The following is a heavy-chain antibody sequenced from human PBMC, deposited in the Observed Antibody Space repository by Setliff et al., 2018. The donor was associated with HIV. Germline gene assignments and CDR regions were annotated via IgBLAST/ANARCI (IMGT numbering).Heavy chain of an antibody. Sequence: SETLSLTCAVYGGSFSSYYWGWIRQPPGKGLEWIGSIYYSGSTYYNPSLKSRVTISADTSKNQFSLKLSSVTAADTAVYFCARHAAAAPFRYWGQGTPVTVSS. J-gene: IGHJ4*02. CDR1: GGSFSSYY. D-gene: IGHD6-13*01. CDR3: ARHAAAAPFRY. CDR2: IYYSGST. V-gene: IGHV4-39*01.